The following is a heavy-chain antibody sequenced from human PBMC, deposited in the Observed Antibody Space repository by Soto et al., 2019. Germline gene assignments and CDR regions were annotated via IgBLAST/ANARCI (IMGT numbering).Heavy chain of an antibody. D-gene: IGHD2-2*01. CDR3: ARVEVVPAAMYYYYYYMDV. CDR2: ISSSSSYI. J-gene: IGHJ6*03. CDR1: GFTFSSYS. V-gene: IGHV3-21*01. Sequence: GGSLRLSCAASGFTFSSYSMNWVRQAPGKGLEWVSSISSSSSYIYYADSVKGRFTISRDNAKNSLYLQMNSLRAEDTAVYYCARVEVVPAAMYYYYYYMDVWGKGTTVTVSS.